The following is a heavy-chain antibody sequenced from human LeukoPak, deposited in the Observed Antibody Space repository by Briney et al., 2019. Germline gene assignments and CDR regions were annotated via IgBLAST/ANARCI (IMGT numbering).Heavy chain of an antibody. Sequence: GGPLRLSCAASGFSFSNYAMSWVRQAPGKGLEWVSVIYSGGSTYYADSVKGRFTISRDNSKNTLYLQMNSLRAEDTAVYYCARKTNDAFDIWGQGTMVTVSS. CDR1: GFSFSNYA. CDR3: ARKTNDAFDI. J-gene: IGHJ3*02. D-gene: IGHD2-8*01. CDR2: IYSGGST. V-gene: IGHV3-66*01.